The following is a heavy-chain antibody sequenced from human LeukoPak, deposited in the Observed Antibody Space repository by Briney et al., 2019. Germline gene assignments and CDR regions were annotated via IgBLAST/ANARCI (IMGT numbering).Heavy chain of an antibody. V-gene: IGHV3-21*01. CDR1: GFTFSSYS. D-gene: IGHD3-9*01. CDR2: ISISSSYI. CDR3: AREGGQDDILTGYPSSNWFDP. J-gene: IGHJ5*02. Sequence: GGSLRLSCAASGFTFSSYSMNWVRQAPGKGLEWVSSISISSSYIYYADSVKGRFTISRDNAKNSLYLQMNSLRAEDTAVYYCAREGGQDDILTGYPSSNWFDPWGQGTLVTVSS.